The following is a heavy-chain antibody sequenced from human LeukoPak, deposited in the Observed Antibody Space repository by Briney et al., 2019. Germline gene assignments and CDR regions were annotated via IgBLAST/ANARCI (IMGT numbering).Heavy chain of an antibody. CDR3: ASPLYGDYGFGY. J-gene: IGHJ4*02. D-gene: IGHD4-17*01. Sequence: LAGGSLRLSCAASGFTFSSYWMHWVRQAPGKGLVWVSRINSDGSSTSYADSVKGRFTISRDNAKNTLYLQMNSLRAEDTAVYYCASPLYGDYGFGYWGQGTLVTVSS. CDR2: INSDGSST. CDR1: GFTFSSYW. V-gene: IGHV3-74*01.